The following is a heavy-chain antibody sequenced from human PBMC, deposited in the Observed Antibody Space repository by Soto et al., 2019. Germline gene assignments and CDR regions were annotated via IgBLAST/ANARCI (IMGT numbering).Heavy chain of an antibody. CDR2: IYHSGRT. CDR3: ARGAGDSGMVGWFDP. CDR1: RGSISSINW. J-gene: IGHJ5*02. Sequence: QVQLQESGPGLVKPSGTLSLTCAVSRGSISSINWWSWVRQPPGKGLEWIGEIYHSGRTNYNPSLKSRVTISVDKSKNQFSLKLSSLTAADTAVYYCARGAGDSGMVGWFDPWGQGTLVTVSS. V-gene: IGHV4-4*02. D-gene: IGHD2-21*02.